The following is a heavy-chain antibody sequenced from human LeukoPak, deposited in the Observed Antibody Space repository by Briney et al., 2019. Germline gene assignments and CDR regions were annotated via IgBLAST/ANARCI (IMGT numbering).Heavy chain of an antibody. CDR2: ISGSGTDT. Sequence: GGSLRLSCGGSGFTFSSYAMSWVRQAPGKGPEWVSAISGSGTDTFYANSVKGRFTISRDNPKNTLYLQMNSLRAEDTAVYYCTKGGGSSCYSPSDYWGQGTLLTVSS. D-gene: IGHD2-15*01. CDR3: TKGGGSSCYSPSDY. V-gene: IGHV3-23*01. J-gene: IGHJ4*02. CDR1: GFTFSSYA.